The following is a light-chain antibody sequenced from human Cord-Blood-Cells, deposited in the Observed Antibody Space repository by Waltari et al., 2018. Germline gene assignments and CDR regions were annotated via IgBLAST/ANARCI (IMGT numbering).Light chain of an antibody. CDR3: CSYAGSSTYV. V-gene: IGLV2-23*01. CDR1: CSDVGSYNL. CDR2: EGS. Sequence: QSALTQPASVSGSPGQSITISCTGTCSDVGSYNLVSWYQQHPGKAPKLMIYEGSKRPSGVSHRFSGSKSGNTASLTISGLQAEDEADYYCCSYAGSSTYVFGTGTKLTVL. J-gene: IGLJ1*01.